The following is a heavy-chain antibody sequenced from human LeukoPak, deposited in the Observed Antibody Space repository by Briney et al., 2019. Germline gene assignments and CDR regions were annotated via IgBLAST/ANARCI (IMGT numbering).Heavy chain of an antibody. D-gene: IGHD4-17*01. Sequence: GGSLRLSCAASGFTVSSNYMSWVRQAPGKGLEWVSVIYSGGSTYYADSVKGRFTISRDNAKNSLYLQMNSLRAEDTAVYYCARVRRYGDCDYWGQGTLVTVSS. CDR1: GFTVSSNY. V-gene: IGHV3-66*01. CDR2: IYSGGST. CDR3: ARVRRYGDCDY. J-gene: IGHJ4*02.